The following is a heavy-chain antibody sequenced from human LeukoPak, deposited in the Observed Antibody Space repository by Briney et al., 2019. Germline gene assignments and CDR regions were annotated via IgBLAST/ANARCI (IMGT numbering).Heavy chain of an antibody. CDR1: GFTFSSYA. J-gene: IGHJ4*02. V-gene: IGHV3-23*01. D-gene: IGHD1-1*01. CDR2: ISESGGST. Sequence: PGGSLRLSCTASGFTFSSYAMSWVRQAPGKGLEWVSSISESGGSTNYADFVKGRFTISRDNSKNTLYLQMNSLRAEDSAVYYCVTWNYVEYWGQGTLVTVSS. CDR3: VTWNYVEY.